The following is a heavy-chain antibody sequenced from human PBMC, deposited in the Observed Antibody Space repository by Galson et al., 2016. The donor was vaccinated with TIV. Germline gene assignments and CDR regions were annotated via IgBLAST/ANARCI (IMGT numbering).Heavy chain of an antibody. V-gene: IGHV1-69*06. J-gene: IGHJ4*02. Sequence: QSGAEVKKPGESLKISCKASGGTFTSYAINWVRQAPGQGLEWMGVIIPAFGTVNFAQRFRGRVVMTADKPTSTAYMELSSLTFEDTAMYFCALVVGVSPRDKDGYKFLWSHLPSWGQGTRVTVSS. CDR3: ALVVGVSPRDKDGYKFLWSHLPS. D-gene: IGHD5-24*01. CDR1: GGTFTSYA. CDR2: IIPAFGTV.